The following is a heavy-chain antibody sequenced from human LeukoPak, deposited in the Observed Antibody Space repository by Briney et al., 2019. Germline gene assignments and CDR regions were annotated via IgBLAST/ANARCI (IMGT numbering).Heavy chain of an antibody. CDR3: AKDQGAVLTQLVLGY. CDR1: GGSISSYY. J-gene: IGHJ4*02. V-gene: IGHV4-4*07. D-gene: IGHD6-13*01. CDR2: IYTSGST. Sequence: SETLSLTCTVSGGSISSYYWSWIRQPAGKGLEWIGRIYTSGSTNYNPSLKSRVTMSVDTSKNQFSLKLSSVTAADTAVYYCAKDQGAVLTQLVLGYWGQGTLVTVSS.